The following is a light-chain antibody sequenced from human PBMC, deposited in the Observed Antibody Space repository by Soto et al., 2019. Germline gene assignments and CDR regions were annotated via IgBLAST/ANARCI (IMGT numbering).Light chain of an antibody. Sequence: PGERATLSCRASQSVTSSYLAWYQQKPGQAPRLLIYGASSRATGIPDRFSGSGPGTDFTLTISRLEPEDFAVYYCPQYGSSPLTFGGGTKVEIK. CDR2: GAS. CDR3: PQYGSSPLT. CDR1: QSVTSSY. J-gene: IGKJ4*01. V-gene: IGKV3-20*01.